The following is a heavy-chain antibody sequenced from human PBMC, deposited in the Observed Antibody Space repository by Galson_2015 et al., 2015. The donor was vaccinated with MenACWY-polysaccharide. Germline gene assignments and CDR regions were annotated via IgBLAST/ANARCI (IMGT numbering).Heavy chain of an antibody. V-gene: IGHV1-8*01. D-gene: IGHD3-22*01. J-gene: IGHJ5*02. CDR2: MNPNSGNT. CDR3: ARGGKYYYDSSGYLNWFDP. Sequence: SVKVSCKASGYTFTSYDINWVRQTTGQGLEWMGWMNPNSGNTGYAQKFQGRVTMTRNTSISIAYMELNSLGSEDTAVYYCARGGKYYYDSSGYLNWFDPWGQGTLVTVSS. CDR1: GYTFTSYD.